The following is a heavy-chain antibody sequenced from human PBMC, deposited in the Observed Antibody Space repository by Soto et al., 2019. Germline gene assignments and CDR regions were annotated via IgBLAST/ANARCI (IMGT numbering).Heavy chain of an antibody. V-gene: IGHV3-30-3*01. CDR2: ISYDGSNK. CDR3: ARDKGRFLAGGSGSYLPAYYFDY. CDR1: GFTFSSYA. D-gene: IGHD3-10*01. Sequence: GGSLRLSCAASGFTFSSYAMHWVRQAPGKGLEWVAVISYDGSNKYYADSVKGRFTISRDNSKNTLYLQMNSLRAEDTAVYYCARDKGRFLAGGSGSYLPAYYFDYWGQGTLVTVSS. J-gene: IGHJ4*02.